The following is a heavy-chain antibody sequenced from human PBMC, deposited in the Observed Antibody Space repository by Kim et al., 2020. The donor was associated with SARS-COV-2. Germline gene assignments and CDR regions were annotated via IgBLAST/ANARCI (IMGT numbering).Heavy chain of an antibody. D-gene: IGHD3-10*01. CDR1: GFTSNTYA. J-gene: IGHJ6*02. CDR2: IYSARTGSET. V-gene: IGHV3-23*03. Sequence: GGSLRLSCAASGFTSNTYAMNWVRQAPGKGLEWVSVIYSARTGSETYYSDSVKGRFTISRDISKSTVHLQMNSLRAEDTAVYYCAKSLRGGTPSPLDFYYGMDVWGQGNTVTVSS. CDR3: AKSLRGGTPSPLDFYYGMDV.